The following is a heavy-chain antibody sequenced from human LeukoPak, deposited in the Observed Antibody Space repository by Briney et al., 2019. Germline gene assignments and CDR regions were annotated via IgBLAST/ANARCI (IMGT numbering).Heavy chain of an antibody. J-gene: IGHJ3*02. CDR2: ISYDGSNK. Sequence: GGSLRLSCAASGFTFSSYGMHWVRQAPGKGLEWVAVISYDGSNKYYADSVKGRFTISRDNSKNTLYLQMNSLRAEDTAVYYCAKEARLIAYGDHAFDIWGQGTKVTVSS. V-gene: IGHV3-30*18. D-gene: IGHD4-17*01. CDR1: GFTFSSYG. CDR3: AKEARLIAYGDHAFDI.